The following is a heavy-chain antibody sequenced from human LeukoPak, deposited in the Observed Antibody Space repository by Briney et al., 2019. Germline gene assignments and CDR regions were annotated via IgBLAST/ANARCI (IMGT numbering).Heavy chain of an antibody. CDR1: GGSIISSSYY. Sequence: SETLSLTCTVSGGSIISSSYYWGWIRQPPGKGLEWIGVIYYSGSTNYNPSLKSRVTISVHTSKNQFSLKLSSVTAADTALYSCARVDYSYYYMDVWGKGTTVTVSS. CDR2: IYYSGST. J-gene: IGHJ6*03. CDR3: ARVDYSYYYMDV. V-gene: IGHV4-39*01.